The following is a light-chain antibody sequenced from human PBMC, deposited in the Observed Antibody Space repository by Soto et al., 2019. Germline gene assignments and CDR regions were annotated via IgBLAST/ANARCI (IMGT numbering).Light chain of an antibody. CDR2: DAS. CDR3: QQRSNWPVT. V-gene: IGKV3-11*01. Sequence: IVLTQSPGTLSFSPGDRATLSCRASRSVSRSYLGWYQKNHGQAPRLIIYDASNRATGIPARFSWSGSGTDLTLTISSLEPEDVAVYYCQQRSNWPVTFAQGTRLEIK. CDR1: RSVSRSY. J-gene: IGKJ5*01.